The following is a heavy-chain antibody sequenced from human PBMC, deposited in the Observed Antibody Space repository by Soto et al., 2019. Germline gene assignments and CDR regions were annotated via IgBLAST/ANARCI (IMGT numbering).Heavy chain of an antibody. CDR2: ISSSSSTI. J-gene: IGHJ4*02. D-gene: IGHD3-10*01. CDR3: ARDVGGSGSLYYFDY. V-gene: IGHV3-48*04. Sequence: GGSLRLSCAASGFTFSSYSMNWVRQAPGKGLEWVSYISSSSSTIYYADSVKGRFTISIDNAKNSLYLQMNSLRAEDAALYYCARDVGGSGSLYYFDYWGQGTLVTVSS. CDR1: GFTFSSYS.